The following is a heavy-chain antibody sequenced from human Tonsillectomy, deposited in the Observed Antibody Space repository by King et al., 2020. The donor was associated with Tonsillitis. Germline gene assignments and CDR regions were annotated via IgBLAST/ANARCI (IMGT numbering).Heavy chain of an antibody. CDR2: IYSSGST. CDR1: GGSIGSSY. Sequence: QLQESGPGLVKPSETLSLTCTVSGGSIGSSYWSWFRQPPGKGQEWIGYIYSSGSTNSNPSLKSRVTISVDTSKNQLSLKLSSVTAADTAVYYCAQGNLRWGQGTLVTVSS. CDR3: AQGNLR. V-gene: IGHV4-59*01. J-gene: IGHJ4*02.